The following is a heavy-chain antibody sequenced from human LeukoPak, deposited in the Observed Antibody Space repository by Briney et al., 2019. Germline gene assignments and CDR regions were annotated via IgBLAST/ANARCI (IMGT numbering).Heavy chain of an antibody. CDR1: GGSISSYY. CDR2: IYTSGST. Sequence: SETLSLTCTVSGGSISSYYWSWIRQPPGKGLEWIGYIYTSGSTNYNPSLKSRVTISVDTSKNQFSLKLSSVTAADTAVYYRARLSLYYDSSGSDAFDIWGQGTMVAVSS. V-gene: IGHV4-4*09. D-gene: IGHD3-22*01. J-gene: IGHJ3*02. CDR3: ARLSLYYDSSGSDAFDI.